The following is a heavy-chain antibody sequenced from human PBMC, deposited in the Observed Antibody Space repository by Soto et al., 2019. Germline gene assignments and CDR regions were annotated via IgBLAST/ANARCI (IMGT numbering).Heavy chain of an antibody. J-gene: IGHJ4*02. CDR1: GFTFDDYA. CDR3: AKDIYSGYDRYREMDY. V-gene: IGHV3-9*01. CDR2: ISWNSGSI. Sequence: GGSLRLSCAASGFTFDDYAMHWVRQAPGKGMEWVSGISWNSGSIGYADSVKGRFTISRDNAKNSLYLQMNSLRAEDTALYYCAKDIYSGYDRYREMDYWGQGTLVTVSS. D-gene: IGHD5-12*01.